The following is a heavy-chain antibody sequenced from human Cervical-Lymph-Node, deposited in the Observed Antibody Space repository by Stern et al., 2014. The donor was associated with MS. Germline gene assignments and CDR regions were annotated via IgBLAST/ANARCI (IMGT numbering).Heavy chain of an antibody. CDR2: IVPLFGKP. J-gene: IGHJ6*02. Sequence: QVQLVQSGAEVKKPGSSVKVSCKASGGTFSNYATSWVRQAPGQGLEWMGGIVPLFGKPNYAQKFQGRVTITADESTSTAYMDLSSLRSEDTAVYYCASPLTETSVPFGYYGMDVWGQGTTVTVS. CDR3: ASPLTETSVPFGYYGMDV. V-gene: IGHV1-69*01. D-gene: IGHD4-17*01. CDR1: GGTFSNYA.